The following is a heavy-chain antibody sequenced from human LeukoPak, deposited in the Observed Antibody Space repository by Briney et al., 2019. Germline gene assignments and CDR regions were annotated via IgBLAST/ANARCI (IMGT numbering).Heavy chain of an antibody. CDR2: IIPIFGTA. CDR1: GGTFSSYA. D-gene: IGHD3-22*01. V-gene: IGHV1-69*13. Sequence: SVKVSCKASGGTFSSYAISWVRQAPGQGLEWMGGIIPIFGTANYAQKLQGRVTITADESTSTAYMELSSLRSEDTAVYYCAMGRYYYDSTDYWGQGTLVTVSS. J-gene: IGHJ4*02. CDR3: AMGRYYYDSTDY.